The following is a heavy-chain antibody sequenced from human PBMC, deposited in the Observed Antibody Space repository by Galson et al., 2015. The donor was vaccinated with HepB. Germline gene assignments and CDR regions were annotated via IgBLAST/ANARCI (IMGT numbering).Heavy chain of an antibody. D-gene: IGHD3-9*01. Sequence: SLRLSCAASGFTFDDYGMSWVRQAPGKGLEWVSGINWNGGSTGYADSVKGRFTISRDNAKNSLYPQMNSLRAEDTALYYCARDTPSRYDILTGWDYWGQGTLVTVSS. J-gene: IGHJ4*02. CDR2: INWNGGST. CDR3: ARDTPSRYDILTGWDY. CDR1: GFTFDDYG. V-gene: IGHV3-20*04.